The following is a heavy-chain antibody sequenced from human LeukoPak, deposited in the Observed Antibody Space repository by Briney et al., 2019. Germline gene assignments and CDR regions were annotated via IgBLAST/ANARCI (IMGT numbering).Heavy chain of an antibody. J-gene: IGHJ6*02. D-gene: IGHD3-16*02. CDR3: ATVFYEAVWGSYRQFPQNYYGMDV. CDR2: ISAYNGNT. Sequence: GASVKVSCKAPGYTFTSYGISWVRQAPGQGREWMGWISAYNGNTNYAQKFQGRVTMTEDTSTDTAYMELSSLRSEDTAVYYCATVFYEAVWGSYRQFPQNYYGMDVWGQGTTVTVSS. CDR1: GYTFTSYG. V-gene: IGHV1-18*01.